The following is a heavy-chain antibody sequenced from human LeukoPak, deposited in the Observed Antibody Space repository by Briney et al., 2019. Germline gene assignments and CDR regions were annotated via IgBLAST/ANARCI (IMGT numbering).Heavy chain of an antibody. D-gene: IGHD4-17*01. CDR2: ISYDGSNK. CDR1: GFTFSSYA. Sequence: PGGSLRLSCAASGFTFSSYAMSWVRQAPGKGLEWVAVISYDGSNKYYADSVRGRFTISRDNSKNTLYLQMNSLRAEDTAVYYCARDPGTHGDYERYFDYWGQGTLVTVSS. V-gene: IGHV3-30-3*01. J-gene: IGHJ4*02. CDR3: ARDPGTHGDYERYFDY.